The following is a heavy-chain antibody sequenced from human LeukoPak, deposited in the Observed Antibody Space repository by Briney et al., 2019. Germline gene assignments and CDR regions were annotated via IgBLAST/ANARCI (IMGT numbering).Heavy chain of an antibody. CDR2: IYHSGST. J-gene: IGHJ4*02. CDR3: ARVPPDSSGYYLHFDY. Sequence: SETLSLTCTVSGYSISSGYYWGWIRQPPGKGLEWIGSIYHSGSTYYNPSLKSRVTISVDTSKNQFPLKLSSVTAADTAVYYCARVPPDSSGYYLHFDYWGQGTLVTVSS. CDR1: GYSISSGYY. V-gene: IGHV4-38-2*02. D-gene: IGHD3-22*01.